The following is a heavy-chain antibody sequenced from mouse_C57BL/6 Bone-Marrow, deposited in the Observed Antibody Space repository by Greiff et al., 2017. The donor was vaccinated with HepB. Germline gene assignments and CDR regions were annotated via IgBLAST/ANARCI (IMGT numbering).Heavy chain of an antibody. CDR1: GFNIKVDY. J-gene: IGHJ2*01. Sequence: EVQLQESGAELVRPGASVKMSCTASGFNIKVDYMHWVKQRPEQGLEWIEWIDPENGDTEYASKFQGKATKTADTSSNTAYLQLSSLTSEVTDVYYCTELRPLDYWGQGTTLTVSS. V-gene: IGHV14-4*01. CDR2: IDPENGDT. CDR3: TELRPLDY. D-gene: IGHD2-4*01.